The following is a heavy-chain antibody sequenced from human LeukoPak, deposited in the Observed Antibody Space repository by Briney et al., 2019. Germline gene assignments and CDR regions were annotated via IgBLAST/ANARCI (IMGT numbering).Heavy chain of an antibody. V-gene: IGHV4-39*01. J-gene: IGHJ4*02. CDR1: GGSISSSSFY. CDR2: ISYSGST. D-gene: IGHD3-22*01. CDR3: ARQKYYDSSAFDY. Sequence: SETLSLTCIVSGGSISSSSFYWGWVRQPPGRGLEWIGSISYSGSTFCNPSLKSRISISVDTSKNQFSLKLSSVTAADTAVYYCARQKYYDSSAFDYWGQGTLVTVSS.